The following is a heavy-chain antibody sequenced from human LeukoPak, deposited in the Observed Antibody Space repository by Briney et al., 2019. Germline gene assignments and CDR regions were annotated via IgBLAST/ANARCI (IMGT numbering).Heavy chain of an antibody. CDR1: GYTFITSS. CDR3: VGGSLGY. V-gene: IGHV1-3*01. J-gene: IGHJ4*02. CDR2: ITVASGNT. Sequence: GASVKVSCKTLGYTFITSSIYWVRQAPGQRLEWLGWITVASGNTRYSENLQDRVTLTRDTSANTAYMELHNLKFEDTAVYYCVGGSLGYWGQGTLVTVSP.